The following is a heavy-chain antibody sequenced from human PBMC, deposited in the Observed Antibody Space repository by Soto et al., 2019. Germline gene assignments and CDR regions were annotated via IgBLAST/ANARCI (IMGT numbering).Heavy chain of an antibody. J-gene: IGHJ5*02. CDR2: INHSGST. Sequence: KASETLSLTCAVYGGSFSGYYWSWIRQPPGKGLEWIGEINHSGSTNYNPSLKSRVTISVDTSKNQFSLKLSSVTAADTAVYYCARGDFWSEEGKNWFDPWGQGTLVTVSS. CDR1: GGSFSGYY. D-gene: IGHD3-3*01. CDR3: ARGDFWSEEGKNWFDP. V-gene: IGHV4-34*01.